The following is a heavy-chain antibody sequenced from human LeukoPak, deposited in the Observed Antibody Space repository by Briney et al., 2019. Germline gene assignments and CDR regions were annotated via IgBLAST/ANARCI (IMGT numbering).Heavy chain of an antibody. CDR1: GFTFSSYA. Sequence: GGSLRLSCAASGFTFSSYAMSWVRQAPGKGLEWVSAISGSGGSTYYADSVKGRFTISRDNSKNTLYLRMNSLRAEDTAVYYCAKLPERIAAAGTDWFDPWGQGTLVTVSS. D-gene: IGHD6-13*01. J-gene: IGHJ5*02. CDR3: AKLPERIAAAGTDWFDP. CDR2: ISGSGGST. V-gene: IGHV3-23*01.